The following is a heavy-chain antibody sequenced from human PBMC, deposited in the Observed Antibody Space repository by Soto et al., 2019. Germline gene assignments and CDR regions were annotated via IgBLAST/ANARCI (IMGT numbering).Heavy chain of an antibody. D-gene: IGHD3-22*01. CDR1: GFTFSSYA. CDR2: ISGSGGSP. CDR3: AKDYYDSSGYFIFDY. Sequence: GGSLRLSCAASGFTFSSYAMSWVRQAPGKGLEWVSDISGSGGSPYYADSVKGRFTISRDNSKNTLYLQMNSLRAEDTAVYYCAKDYYDSSGYFIFDYWGQGTLVTVSS. V-gene: IGHV3-23*01. J-gene: IGHJ4*02.